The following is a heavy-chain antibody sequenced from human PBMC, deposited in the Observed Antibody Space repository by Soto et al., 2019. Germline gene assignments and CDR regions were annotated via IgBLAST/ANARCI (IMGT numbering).Heavy chain of an antibody. CDR2: VYSSGTT. V-gene: IGHV4-4*07. CDR3: ARDIGSYAYGEGY. J-gene: IGHJ4*02. Sequence: SETLSLTCSVSGGSINSYWWSWIRQPAGKGLEWIGRVYSSGTTDYNPSLNSRATLSVETSKNQFSLKLSSVTAADTAVYCCARDIGSYAYGEGYWGQGIQVTVSS. CDR1: GGSINSYW. D-gene: IGHD3-10*01.